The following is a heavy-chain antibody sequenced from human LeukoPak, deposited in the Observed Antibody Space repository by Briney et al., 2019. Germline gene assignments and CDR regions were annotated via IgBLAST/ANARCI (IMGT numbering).Heavy chain of an antibody. J-gene: IGHJ5*02. CDR1: GGSISSGGYS. V-gene: IGHV4-30-2*01. CDR2: IYHSGST. Sequence: SETLSLTCAVSGGSISSGGYSWSWIRQPPGKGLEWIGYIYHSGSTYYNPSLKSRVTISVDRSKNQFSLKLSSVTAADTAVYYCARLNYSGGSGWYWFDPWGPGTLVTVSS. CDR3: ARLNYSGGSGWYWFDP. D-gene: IGHD6-19*01.